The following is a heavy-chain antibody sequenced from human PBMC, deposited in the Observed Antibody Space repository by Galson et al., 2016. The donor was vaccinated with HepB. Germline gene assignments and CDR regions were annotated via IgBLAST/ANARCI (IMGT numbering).Heavy chain of an antibody. CDR3: ATGRDYAFDH. Sequence: SLRLSCAASGLTFSSYAMDWVRQAPGKGLEWVSFIATRSSLTSYADSVKGRFTISRDNSKNTLYLQMNSLSAEDTAIYYCATGRDYAFDHWGQGTLLTVSS. D-gene: IGHD4-17*01. V-gene: IGHV3-23*03. CDR2: IATRSSLT. J-gene: IGHJ4*02. CDR1: GLTFSSYA.